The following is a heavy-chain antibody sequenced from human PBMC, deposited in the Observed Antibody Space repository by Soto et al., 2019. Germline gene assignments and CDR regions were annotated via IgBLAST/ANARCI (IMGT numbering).Heavy chain of an antibody. D-gene: IGHD4-17*01. CDR3: ARSFDDYGDYVHAKYNWFDP. J-gene: IGHJ5*02. CDR2: IYYSGST. Sequence: SETLSLTCTVSGGSISSGGYYWSWIRQHPGKGLEWIGYIYYSGSTYYNPSLKSRVNISVDTSKNKLSLKLSSVTAADTAVYYFARSFDDYGDYVHAKYNWFDPWGQGTLVTVSS. V-gene: IGHV4-31*02. CDR1: GGSISSGGYY.